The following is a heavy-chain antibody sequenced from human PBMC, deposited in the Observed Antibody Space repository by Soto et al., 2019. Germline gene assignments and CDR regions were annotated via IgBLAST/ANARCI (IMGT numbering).Heavy chain of an antibody. CDR2: ISSRSDI. D-gene: IGHD2-2*02. V-gene: IGHV3-21*01. J-gene: IGHJ6*02. Sequence: GGSLRLSCVGSGFTFSTYSINWVRQAPGKGLEWASSISSRSDIYYADSVKGRFTISRDNAKNSVSLQMNSLRAEDTAVYYCAREYTAWPLAYGLDVWGQGTTVTVSS. CDR3: AREYTAWPLAYGLDV. CDR1: GFTFSTYS.